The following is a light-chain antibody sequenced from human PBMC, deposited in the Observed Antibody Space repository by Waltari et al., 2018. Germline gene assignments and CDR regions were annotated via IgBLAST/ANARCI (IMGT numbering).Light chain of an antibody. Sequence: QSVLTQPPSVTAAPGQKVTISCPGSSSNIGHSDVSWYQQVPGTAPKLLIFETILRPSGIPDRCSGSKSGTSATLDITGLQTGDEANYYCATWDTSLSAGVFGGGTKLTVL. CDR1: SSNIGHSD. J-gene: IGLJ3*02. CDR2: ETI. CDR3: ATWDTSLSAGV. V-gene: IGLV1-51*02.